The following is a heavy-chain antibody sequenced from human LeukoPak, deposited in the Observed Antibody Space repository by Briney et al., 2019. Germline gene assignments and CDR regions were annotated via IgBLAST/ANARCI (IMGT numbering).Heavy chain of an antibody. Sequence: ASVKVSCKASGYTFTSYGISWVRQAPGQGLEWMGWISAYNGNTNYAQKLQGRVTMTTDTSTSTAYMELRSLRSDDTAVYYCARDLYISYYYGMDVWGQGTPVTVSS. CDR3: ARDLYISYYYGMDV. J-gene: IGHJ6*02. D-gene: IGHD3-10*01. CDR1: GYTFTSYG. V-gene: IGHV1-18*01. CDR2: ISAYNGNT.